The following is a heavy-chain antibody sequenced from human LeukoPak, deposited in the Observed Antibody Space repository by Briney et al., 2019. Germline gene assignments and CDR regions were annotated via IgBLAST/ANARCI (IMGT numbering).Heavy chain of an antibody. CDR3: ASDWVEYSSSSGDAFDI. CDR1: GGSISSYY. D-gene: IGHD6-6*01. CDR2: IYSSGST. Sequence: SETLSLTCTVSGGSISSYYWSWIRQPAGKGLEWIGRIYSSGSTNYNPSLKSRATMSVDTSKNQFSLKLSSVTAADTAVYYCASDWVEYSSSSGDAFDIWGQGTMVTVSS. J-gene: IGHJ3*02. V-gene: IGHV4-4*07.